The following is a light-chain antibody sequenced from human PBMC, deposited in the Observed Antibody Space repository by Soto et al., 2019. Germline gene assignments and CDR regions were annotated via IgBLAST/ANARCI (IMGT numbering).Light chain of an antibody. CDR2: GAS. CDR3: HQYDSSPLT. CDR1: QSVSSSY. Sequence: EIVLTQSPGTLSLSPGERATLSCRASQSVSSSYLAWHQQKPGQAPRLLIYGASSRATGIPDRFSGSGSGTDFTLTISRLEPEDFAVYYCHQYDSSPLTFGGGTKVEIK. V-gene: IGKV3-20*01. J-gene: IGKJ4*01.